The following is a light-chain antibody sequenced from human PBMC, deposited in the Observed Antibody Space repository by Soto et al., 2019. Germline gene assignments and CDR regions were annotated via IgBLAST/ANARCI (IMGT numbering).Light chain of an antibody. CDR2: DAS. CDR1: QNIRNY. V-gene: IGKV3-11*01. CDR3: QQRSNWPPDT. Sequence: EIVLPQSPATLSLSPGARSTLSGRASQNIRNYLAWYQQKPGQAPRLLIFDASDRATGIPARFSGSGSGTDFTLTISSLEPEDFAVYYCQQRSNWPPDTFGQGTRLEIK. J-gene: IGKJ5*01.